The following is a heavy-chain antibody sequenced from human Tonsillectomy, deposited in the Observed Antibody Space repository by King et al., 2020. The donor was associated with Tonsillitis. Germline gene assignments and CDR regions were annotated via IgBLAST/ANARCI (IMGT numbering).Heavy chain of an antibody. J-gene: IGHJ4*02. V-gene: IGHV4-34*01. CDR3: ARGSMIVVVFNY. Sequence: VKLQQWGAGLLKPSETLSLTCAVYGGSFSGYYWSWIRQPPGKGLEWIGEINHSGSTNYNPSLKSRVTISVDTSKNQFSLKLSSVTAADTAVYYCARGSMIVVVFNYWGQGTLVTVSS. CDR1: GGSFSGYY. D-gene: IGHD3-22*01. CDR2: INHSGST.